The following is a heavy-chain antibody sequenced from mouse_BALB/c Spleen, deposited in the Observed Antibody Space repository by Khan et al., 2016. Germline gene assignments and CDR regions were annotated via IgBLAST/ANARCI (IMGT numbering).Heavy chain of an antibody. J-gene: IGHJ4*01. CDR2: IRLKSNNYGT. CDR3: NRVTEDY. Sequence: EVQRVESGGGLVQPGGSMKLSCVASGFTFSNYWMNWVRQSPEKGLEWVAEIRLKSNNYGTHYAESVKGRLPISRDDSKSSVYLQLKNLRPEDTGIYYWNRVTEDYWGQGTSVTVSS. V-gene: IGHV6-6*02. D-gene: IGHD2-12*01. CDR1: GFTFSNYW.